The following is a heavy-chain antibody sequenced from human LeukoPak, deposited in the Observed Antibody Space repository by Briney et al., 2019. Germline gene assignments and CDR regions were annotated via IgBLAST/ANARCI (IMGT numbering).Heavy chain of an antibody. J-gene: IGHJ2*01. CDR2: LWYDGSNQ. D-gene: IGHD3-22*01. CDR3: TRAPYYDRWYFDP. CDR1: GFTLSTYT. Sequence: GALRLSCEASGFTLSTYTVHWVRQAPGKGLQWVAALWYDGSNQYYADSVKGRFTISRDNSKNTLYLQMSSLKVEDTAVYYCTRAPYYDRWYFDPWGRGALVTVSS. V-gene: IGHV3-30*04.